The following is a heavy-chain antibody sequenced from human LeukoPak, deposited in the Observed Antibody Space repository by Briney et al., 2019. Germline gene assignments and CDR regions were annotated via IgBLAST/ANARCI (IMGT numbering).Heavy chain of an antibody. CDR1: GGSISSYY. J-gene: IGHJ5*02. V-gene: IGHV4-59*08. D-gene: IGHD2-21*01. Sequence: SETLSLTCTVSGGSISSYYWSWIRQPPGEGLEWIGYIYYSGSTNYNPSLKSRVTISVDTSKNQVSLKLSSVTAADTAVYYCARLLGTHINYFDPWGQGTLVTVSS. CDR2: IYYSGST. CDR3: ARLLGTHINYFDP.